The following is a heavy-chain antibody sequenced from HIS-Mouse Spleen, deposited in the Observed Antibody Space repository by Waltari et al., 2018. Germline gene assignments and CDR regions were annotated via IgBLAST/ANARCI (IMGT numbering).Heavy chain of an antibody. CDR2: ISYDGSNK. CDR1: GFTFSSYA. V-gene: IGHV3-30*04. Sequence: QVQLVASGGGVVQPGRSLRLSCAASGFTFSSYARHWVRQAPGKGLEWVAVISYDGSNKYYADSVKGRFTISRDNSKNTLYLQMNSLRAEDTAVYYCARRYSGYDLGYWGQGTLVTVSS. J-gene: IGHJ4*02. D-gene: IGHD5-12*01. CDR3: ARRYSGYDLGY.